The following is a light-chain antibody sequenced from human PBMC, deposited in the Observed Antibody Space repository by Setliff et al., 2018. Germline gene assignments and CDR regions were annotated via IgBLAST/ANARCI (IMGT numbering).Light chain of an antibody. Sequence: QSVLTQPPSVSGAPGQRVTISCTGSSSNIGAGYDVHWYQQLPGTAPKLLIYGNDNRPSGVPDRFSGSKSGTSASLAITGLQAEDEADYYCQSYDNSLSADVLGTGTKVAVL. J-gene: IGLJ1*01. CDR3: QSYDNSLSADV. CDR2: GND. V-gene: IGLV1-40*01. CDR1: SSNIGAGYD.